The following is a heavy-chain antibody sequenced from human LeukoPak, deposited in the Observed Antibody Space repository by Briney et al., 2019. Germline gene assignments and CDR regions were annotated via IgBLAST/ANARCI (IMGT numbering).Heavy chain of an antibody. V-gene: IGHV1-3*04. D-gene: IGHD5-12*01. J-gene: IGHJ4*02. CDR2: INNGNGNT. Sequence: ASVKVSCKASGYTFTSYVMHWVRQAPGQRLEWMGWINNGNGNTKYSQKFQGRVTFTRATSASTAYMELSSLRSEDTAVYYCARVGYSGYDSRPVFNYWGQGTLVTVSS. CDR3: ARVGYSGYDSRPVFNY. CDR1: GYTFTSYV.